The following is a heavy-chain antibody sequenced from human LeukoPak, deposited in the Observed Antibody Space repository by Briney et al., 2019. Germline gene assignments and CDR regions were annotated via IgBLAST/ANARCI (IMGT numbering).Heavy chain of an antibody. V-gene: IGHV3-30*03. CDR3: ARDLPPEDV. CDR2: ISYDGSNI. CDR1: GFSLSNYW. Sequence: GGSLRLSCAASGFSLSNYWMNWVRQAPGKGLEWVALISYDGSNIQYADSLKGRFTISRDNSKNTLYLQMNSLRVDDTAVYYCARDLPPEDVWGQGTTVTVSS. J-gene: IGHJ6*02.